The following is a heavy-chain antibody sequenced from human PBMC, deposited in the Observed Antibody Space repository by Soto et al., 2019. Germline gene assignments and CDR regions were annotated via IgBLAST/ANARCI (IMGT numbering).Heavy chain of an antibody. CDR3: ARLNDYGDYPNPFDY. V-gene: IGHV4-59*01. J-gene: IGHJ4*02. Sequence: SETLSLTCTVSGGSISSYYCSWIRQPPGKGLEWIGYIYYSGSTNYNPSLKSRVTISVDTSKNQFSLKLSSVTAADTAVYYCARLNDYGDYPNPFDYWGQGTLVTVSS. CDR2: IYYSGST. CDR1: GGSISSYY. D-gene: IGHD4-17*01.